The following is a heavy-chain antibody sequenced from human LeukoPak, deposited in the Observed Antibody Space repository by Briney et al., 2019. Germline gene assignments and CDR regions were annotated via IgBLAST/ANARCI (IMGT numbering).Heavy chain of an antibody. CDR3: ARIHRRADSSGYYYEDWYFDL. J-gene: IGHJ2*01. Sequence: PSETLSLTCTVSGDSFSSNYWSWIRQPAGKTLEWIGRIYTSGSTNYNPSLKSRITMSVDTSNNQLSLKLRFVTAADTAVYYCARIHRRADSSGYYYEDWYFDLWGRGTLVTVSS. CDR2: IYTSGST. CDR1: GDSFSSNY. V-gene: IGHV4-4*07. D-gene: IGHD3-22*01.